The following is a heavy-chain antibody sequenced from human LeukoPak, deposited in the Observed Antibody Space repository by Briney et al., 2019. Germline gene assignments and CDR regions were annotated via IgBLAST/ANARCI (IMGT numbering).Heavy chain of an antibody. CDR2: MNPNSGNT. Sequence: ASVKVSCKASGYTFTSYDINWVRQATGQGLEWMGWMNPNSGNTGYAQKFQGRVTMTRNTSISTAYMELSSLRSEDTAVYYCARGRLGYCSSTSCYAGWFDPWGQGTLVTGSS. D-gene: IGHD2-2*01. CDR1: GYTFTSYD. V-gene: IGHV1-8*01. J-gene: IGHJ5*02. CDR3: ARGRLGYCSSTSCYAGWFDP.